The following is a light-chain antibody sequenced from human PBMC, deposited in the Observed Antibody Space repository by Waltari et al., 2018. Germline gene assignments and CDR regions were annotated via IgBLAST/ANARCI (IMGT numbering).Light chain of an antibody. J-gene: IGKJ1*01. Sequence: EVVMTQSPATLSVSPGEGATVSCRASQSVRSNVAWYQQTPGQAPRLLFYGASTGAPGIPDRFSGSGSGTEFILTISSLQSEDFAVYYCQQYNNWPPWTFGQGTKVEIK. V-gene: IGKV3-15*01. CDR3: QQYNNWPPWT. CDR1: QSVRSN. CDR2: GAS.